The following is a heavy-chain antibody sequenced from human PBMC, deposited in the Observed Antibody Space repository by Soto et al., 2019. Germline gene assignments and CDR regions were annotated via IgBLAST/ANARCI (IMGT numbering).Heavy chain of an antibody. J-gene: IGHJ1*01. CDR3: VHSPVVYFQD. CDR2: IYWDGDE. CDR1: GFSLASSGVG. V-gene: IGHV2-5*02. Sequence: QITLRESGPTLVKPTQTLTLTCTFSGFSLASSGVGVGWIRQPPGKALEWLAVIYWDGDERYNTSMKTRLTITKDASRSQVVPTLRNVGPLDTATYYCVHSPVVYFQDWGLGTLVTVSS. D-gene: IGHD6-6*01.